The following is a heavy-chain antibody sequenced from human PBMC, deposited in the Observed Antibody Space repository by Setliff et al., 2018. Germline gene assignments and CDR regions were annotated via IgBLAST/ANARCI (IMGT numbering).Heavy chain of an antibody. Sequence: ASVKVSCKTSGYTFTDYGISWVRQAPGQRLEWVGWIRASNDETDYAQNLQGRVTMTRDTSTSTAYMELRSLRSDDTAVYYCAREPLWGSHDAFDIWGQGTMVTVSS. CDR3: AREPLWGSHDAFDI. CDR2: IRASNDET. V-gene: IGHV1-18*01. CDR1: GYTFTDYG. D-gene: IGHD7-27*01. J-gene: IGHJ3*02.